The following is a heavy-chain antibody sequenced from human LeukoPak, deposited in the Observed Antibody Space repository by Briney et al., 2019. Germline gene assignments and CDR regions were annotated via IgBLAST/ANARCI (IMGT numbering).Heavy chain of an antibody. D-gene: IGHD6-19*01. V-gene: IGHV4-4*07. Sequence: SETPSLTCTVSGGSISSYYWSWIRQPAGKGLEWIGRIYTSGSTNYNPSLKSRVTMSVDTSKNQFSLKLSSVTAADTAVYYCARGGGSSGWSLFDYWGQGTLVTVSS. J-gene: IGHJ4*02. CDR2: IYTSGST. CDR3: ARGGGSSGWSLFDY. CDR1: GGSISSYY.